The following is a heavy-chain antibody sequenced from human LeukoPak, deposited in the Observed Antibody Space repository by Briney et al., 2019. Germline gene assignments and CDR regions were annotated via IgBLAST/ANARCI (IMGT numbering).Heavy chain of an antibody. Sequence: GRSLRLSCAASGFTFSSYAMHWVRQAPGKGLEWVAVISYDGSNKYYADSVKGRFTISRDNSKNTLYLQMNSLRAEDTAVYYCARGGQQLVPKAYYYYGMDVWGQGTTVTVSS. V-gene: IGHV3-30-3*01. CDR3: ARGGQQLVPKAYYYYGMDV. D-gene: IGHD6-13*01. CDR2: ISYDGSNK. J-gene: IGHJ6*02. CDR1: GFTFSSYA.